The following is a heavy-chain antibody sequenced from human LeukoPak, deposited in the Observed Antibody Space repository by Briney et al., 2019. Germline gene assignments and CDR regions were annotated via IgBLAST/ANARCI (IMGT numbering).Heavy chain of an antibody. V-gene: IGHV3-11*04. Sequence: GGSLRLSCAASGFTFSDYYMSWIRQAPGKGLEWVSYISSSGSTIYYADSVKGRFTISRDNSKNTLYLQMNSLRAEDTAVYYCARESSGSPLDYWGQGTLVTVSS. D-gene: IGHD1-26*01. CDR1: GFTFSDYY. J-gene: IGHJ4*02. CDR2: ISSSGSTI. CDR3: ARESSGSPLDY.